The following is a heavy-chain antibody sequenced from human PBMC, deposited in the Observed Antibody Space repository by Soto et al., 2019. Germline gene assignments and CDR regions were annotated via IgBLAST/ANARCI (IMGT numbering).Heavy chain of an antibody. D-gene: IGHD5-18*01. Sequence: SETLSLTCTVSGGSISSGGYYWSWIRQHPGKGLEWIGYIYYSGSTYYNPSLKSRVTISVDTSKNQFSLKLSSVTAADTAVYYCARGAGYCYGLLSSLQCYYGMDVCGHGTTVTVSS. J-gene: IGHJ6*02. CDR2: IYYSGST. CDR1: GGSISSGGYY. V-gene: IGHV4-31*03. CDR3: ARGAGYCYGLLSSLQCYYGMDV.